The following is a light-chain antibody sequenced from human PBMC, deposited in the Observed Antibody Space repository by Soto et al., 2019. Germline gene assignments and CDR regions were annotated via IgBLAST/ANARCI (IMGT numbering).Light chain of an antibody. CDR1: SSDVGAYDY. J-gene: IGLJ2*01. CDR3: SSYTSSSSVI. V-gene: IGLV2-14*01. CDR2: DVK. Sequence: QSVLTQPASVSGSPGQSIAISCTGTSSDVGAYDYVSWFQQHPGKAPKLMIYDVKYRPSGVSNRFSGSKSGNTASLTISGLQAEDEADYYCSSYTSSSSVIFGGGTQLTVL.